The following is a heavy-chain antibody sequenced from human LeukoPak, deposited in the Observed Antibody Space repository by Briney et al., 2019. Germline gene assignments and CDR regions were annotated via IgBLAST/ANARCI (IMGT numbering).Heavy chain of an antibody. CDR3: AKDRTGTTGADWFDS. V-gene: IGHV1-2*02. D-gene: IGHD1-1*01. Sequence: ASVKVSCKASGYTFSDYYILWVRLAPGQGPEWMGWISPNSGGTNLAQNFKGRVSMTRDTSISTAYMELNSLTSDDTAVYYCAKDRTGTTGADWFDSWGQGTLVTVSS. J-gene: IGHJ5*01. CDR1: GYTFSDYY. CDR2: ISPNSGGT.